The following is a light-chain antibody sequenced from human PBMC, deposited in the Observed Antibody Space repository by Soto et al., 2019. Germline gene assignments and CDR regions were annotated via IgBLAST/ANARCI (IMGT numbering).Light chain of an antibody. CDR3: AAWDDSLKAYV. J-gene: IGLJ1*01. CDR2: TNN. Sequence: QSVLTQPPSASGTPGLGVTISCSGSSSNIGTNSVDWYQQVPGAAPDLLIHTNNQRPSGVTDRFSASKSGASASLAIRGLQSQDEADYYCAAWDDSLKAYVFGTGTKVNVL. V-gene: IGLV1-44*01. CDR1: SSNIGTNS.